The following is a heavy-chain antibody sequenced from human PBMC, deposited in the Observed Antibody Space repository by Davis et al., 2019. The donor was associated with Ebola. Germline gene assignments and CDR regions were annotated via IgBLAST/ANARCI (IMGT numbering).Heavy chain of an antibody. CDR2: VYPGDSDT. Sequence: KVSCKGSGYSFTSYWIGWVRQMPGKGLEWMGIVYPGDSDTRYSPSFQGQVTISADKSISTAYLQWSGLKASDTAMYYCARHYDSPDYWGQGTLVTVSS. CDR3: ARHYDSPDY. V-gene: IGHV5-51*01. J-gene: IGHJ4*02. D-gene: IGHD3-22*01. CDR1: GYSFTSYW.